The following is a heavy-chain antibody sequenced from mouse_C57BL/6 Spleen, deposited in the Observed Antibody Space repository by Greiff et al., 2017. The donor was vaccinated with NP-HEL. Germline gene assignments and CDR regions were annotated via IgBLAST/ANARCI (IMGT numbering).Heavy chain of an antibody. CDR3: ARYYGSSYSYFDV. CDR2: ISYSGST. J-gene: IGHJ1*03. CDR1: GYSITSDY. Sequence: EVHLVESGPGLAKPSQTLSLTCSVTGYSITSDYWNWIRKFPGNKLEYMGYISYSGSTYYNPSLKSRISITRDTSKNQYYLQLNSVTTEDTATYYCARYYGSSYSYFDVWGTGTTVTVSS. V-gene: IGHV3-8*01. D-gene: IGHD1-1*01.